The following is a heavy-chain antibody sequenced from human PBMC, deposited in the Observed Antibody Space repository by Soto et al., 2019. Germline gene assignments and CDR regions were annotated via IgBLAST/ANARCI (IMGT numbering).Heavy chain of an antibody. J-gene: IGHJ6*02. V-gene: IGHV1-46*01. CDR1: GYTFTSYY. D-gene: IGHD1-26*01. CDR2: INPSGGST. CDR3: ARDFYYSGSPSTKYYYGMDV. Sequence: SVKVSCKACGYTFTSYYMHWVRQAPGQGLEWMGIINPSGGSTSYAQKFQGRVTMTRDTSTSTVYMELSSLRSEDTAVYYCARDFYYSGSPSTKYYYGMDVWGQGTTVTVSS.